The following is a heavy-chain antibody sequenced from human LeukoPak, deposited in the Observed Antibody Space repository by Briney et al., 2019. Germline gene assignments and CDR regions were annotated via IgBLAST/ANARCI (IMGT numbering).Heavy chain of an antibody. CDR2: IKPDGSER. V-gene: IGHV3-7*01. D-gene: IGHD5-18*01. J-gene: IGHJ4*02. CDR3: ARYGYGGGFDY. Sequence: GGSLRLSCAASGFTFSTYGMHWVRQAPGKGLEWVAHIKPDGSERFYVDPVKGRFTISRDNAKNSLYLQMNSLRPEDTAVYYCARYGYGGGFDYWGQGTLVTVSS. CDR1: GFTFSTYG.